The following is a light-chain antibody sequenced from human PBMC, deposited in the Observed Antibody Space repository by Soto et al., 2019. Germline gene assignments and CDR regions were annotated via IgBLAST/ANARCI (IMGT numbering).Light chain of an antibody. J-gene: IGKJ1*01. V-gene: IGKV3-20*01. CDR2: GTF. CDR3: QQYSSWT. Sequence: EIVLTQSPGTLSVSPGERATLSCRASETISSDKLAWYQQKPGQPPSLLIYGTFSRATGIPDRFIGSGSGTDFTLTISRLEPEDSAIYYCQQYSSWTFGQGTKVEI. CDR1: ETISSDK.